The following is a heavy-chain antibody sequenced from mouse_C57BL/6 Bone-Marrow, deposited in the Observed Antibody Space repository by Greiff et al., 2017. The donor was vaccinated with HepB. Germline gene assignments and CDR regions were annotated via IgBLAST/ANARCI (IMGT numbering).Heavy chain of an antibody. CDR1: GYTFTSYW. D-gene: IGHD3-2*01. J-gene: IGHJ4*01. CDR2: IDPSDSET. V-gene: IGHV1-52*01. Sequence: QVQLQQPGAELVRPGSSVKLSCKASGYTFTSYWMHWVKQRPIQGLEWIGNIDPSDSETHYNQKFKDKATLTVDKSSSTAYMQLSSLTSEDSAVYYCARSETAPYAMDYWGQGTSVTVSS. CDR3: ARSETAPYAMDY.